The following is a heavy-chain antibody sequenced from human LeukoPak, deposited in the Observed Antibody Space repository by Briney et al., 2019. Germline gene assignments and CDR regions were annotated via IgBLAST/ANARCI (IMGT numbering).Heavy chain of an antibody. CDR1: GYTFTGYY. CDR2: INPNSGGT. V-gene: IGHV1-2*02. CDR3: ARRSRAMAGGSLFDY. J-gene: IGHJ4*02. D-gene: IGHD6-19*01. Sequence: ASVKVSCKASGYTFTGYYMHWVRQAPGQGLEWMGWINPNSGGTNYAQKFQGRVTMTRDTSISTAYMELSRLRSDDTAVYYCARRSRAMAGGSLFDYWGQGTLVTVSS.